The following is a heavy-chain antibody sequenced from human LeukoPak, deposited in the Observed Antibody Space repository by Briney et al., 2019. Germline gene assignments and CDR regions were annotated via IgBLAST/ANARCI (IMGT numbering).Heavy chain of an antibody. CDR3: AKSREGIFGVVTAYYFDY. V-gene: IGHV3-23*01. Sequence: GGSLRLSCAASGFTFSSYAMSWVRQAPGKGLEWDSAISGSGGSTYYADSVKGRFTISRDNSKNTLYLQMNSLRVEDTAVYYCAKSREGIFGVVTAYYFDYWGQGTLVTVSS. CDR1: GFTFSSYA. CDR2: ISGSGGST. D-gene: IGHD3-3*01. J-gene: IGHJ4*02.